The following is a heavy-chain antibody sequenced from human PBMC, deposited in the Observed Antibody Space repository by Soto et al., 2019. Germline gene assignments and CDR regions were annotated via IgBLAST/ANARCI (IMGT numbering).Heavy chain of an antibody. D-gene: IGHD3-10*01. CDR3: AAGSYYYGSGSYYNDY. Sequence: QMQLVQSGPEVKKPGTSVKVSCKASGFTFTSSAVQWVRQARGQRLEWIGWIVVGSGNTNYAQKFQERVPITRDMPTSTAYMELSSLRSEDTAVYYCAAGSYYYGSGSYYNDYWGQGTLVTVSS. CDR1: GFTFTSSA. CDR2: IVVGSGNT. J-gene: IGHJ4*02. V-gene: IGHV1-58*01.